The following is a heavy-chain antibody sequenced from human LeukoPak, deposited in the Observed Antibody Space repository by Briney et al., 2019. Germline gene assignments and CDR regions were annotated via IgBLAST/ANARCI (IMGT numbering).Heavy chain of an antibody. CDR2: MNPNSGNT. Sequence: GASVKVSCKASGYTFTSYDINWVRQATGQGLERMGWMNPNSGNTGYAQKFQGRVTMTRNTSISTAYMELSSLRSEDTAVYYCARGDCSSTSCVNYYYCGMDVWGQGTTVTVSS. J-gene: IGHJ6*02. V-gene: IGHV1-8*01. D-gene: IGHD2-2*01. CDR1: GYTFTSYD. CDR3: ARGDCSSTSCVNYYYCGMDV.